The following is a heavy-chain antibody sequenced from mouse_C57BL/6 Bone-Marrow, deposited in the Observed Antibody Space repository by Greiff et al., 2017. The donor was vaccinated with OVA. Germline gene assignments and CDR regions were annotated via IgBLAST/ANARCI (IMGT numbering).Heavy chain of an antibody. D-gene: IGHD2-3*01. CDR1: GFTFSDYY. CDR2: ISNGGGST. V-gene: IGHV5-12*01. CDR3: ARQRDGYFYAMDY. J-gene: IGHJ4*01. Sequence: EVMLVESGGGLVQPGGSLKLSCAASGFTFSDYYMYWVRQTPEKRLEWVAYISNGGGSTYYPDTVKGRFTISRDNAKNTLYLQMSRLKSEDTAMYYCARQRDGYFYAMDYWGKGTSVTVSS.